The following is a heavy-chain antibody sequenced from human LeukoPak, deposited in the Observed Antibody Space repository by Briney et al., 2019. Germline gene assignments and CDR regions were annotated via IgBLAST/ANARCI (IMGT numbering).Heavy chain of an antibody. CDR1: GFAFSTYW. CDR3: ARDTGCAGGTCFSFYDY. CDR2: IKQDGSQK. V-gene: IGHV3-7*01. J-gene: IGHJ4*02. Sequence: PGGSLRLSCAASGFAFSTYWMTWVRQAPGKGLEWVSNIKQDGSQKYYADSVKGRFTISRDNAKNSLYLQMDSLRAEDTAVYYCARDTGCAGGTCFSFYDYWGQGTLVTVSS. D-gene: IGHD2-15*01.